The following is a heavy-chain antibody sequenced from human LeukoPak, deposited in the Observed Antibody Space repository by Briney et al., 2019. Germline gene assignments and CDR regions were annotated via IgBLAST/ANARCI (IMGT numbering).Heavy chain of an antibody. V-gene: IGHV3-30*18. CDR2: ISYDGSNK. CDR3: AKGAYHYHAGDYFDY. Sequence: GGSLRLSCAASGFTFSSYGMHWVRRAPGKGLEWVAVISYDGSNKYYADSVKGRFTISRDNAKNSLYLQMNSLRAEDTALYYCAKGAYHYHAGDYFDYWGQGTLVTVSS. CDR1: GFTFSSYG. J-gene: IGHJ4*02. D-gene: IGHD3-10*01.